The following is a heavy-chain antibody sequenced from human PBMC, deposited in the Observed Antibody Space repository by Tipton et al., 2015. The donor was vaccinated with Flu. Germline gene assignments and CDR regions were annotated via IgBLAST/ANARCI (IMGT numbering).Heavy chain of an antibody. CDR1: GFTFGDYA. J-gene: IGHJ5*02. CDR2: IRSKAYGGTT. V-gene: IGHV3-49*04. Sequence: SLRLSCTASGFTFGDYAMSWVRQAPGKGLEWVGFIRSKAYGGTTEYAASVKGRFTISRDDSKSIAYLQMNSLKTEDTAVYYCTRGGLGRYGDYNWFDPWGQGTLVTVSS. D-gene: IGHD4-17*01. CDR3: TRGGLGRYGDYNWFDP.